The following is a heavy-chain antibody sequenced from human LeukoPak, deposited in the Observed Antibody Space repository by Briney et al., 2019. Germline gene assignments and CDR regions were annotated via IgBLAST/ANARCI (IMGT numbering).Heavy chain of an antibody. CDR2: IYSGGST. Sequence: GGSLRLSCAASGFTVSSNYMSWVRQAPGKGLEWVSVIYSGGSTYYADSVKGRFTISRDNSKNTLYLQVNSLRAEDTAVYYCARSWATPEYFQHWGQGTLVTVSS. V-gene: IGHV3-66*02. J-gene: IGHJ1*01. CDR1: GFTVSSNY. D-gene: IGHD7-27*01. CDR3: ARSWATPEYFQH.